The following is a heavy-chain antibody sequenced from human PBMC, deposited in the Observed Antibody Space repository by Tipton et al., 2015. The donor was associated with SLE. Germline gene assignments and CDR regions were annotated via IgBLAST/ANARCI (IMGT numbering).Heavy chain of an antibody. CDR1: GFTLSNHG. CDR3: TRVACSGGTCPDDY. CDR2: IRSRDYGGTP. J-gene: IGHJ4*02. Sequence: SLRLSCAASGFTLSNHGMNWVRQAPGKGLEWVTFIRSRDYGGTPEYAASVRGRFTISRDDSRSIAYLQINGLKTEDTAVYYCTRVACSGGTCPDDYWGQGTLVTVSS. D-gene: IGHD2-15*01. V-gene: IGHV3-49*04.